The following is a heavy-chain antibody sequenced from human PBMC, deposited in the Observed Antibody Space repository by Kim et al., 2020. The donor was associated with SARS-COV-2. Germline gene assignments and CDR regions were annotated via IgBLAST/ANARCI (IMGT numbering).Heavy chain of an antibody. CDR2: FDPEDGET. V-gene: IGHV1-24*01. CDR1: GYTLTELS. J-gene: IGHJ5*02. D-gene: IGHD3-3*01. CDR3: ATATVFGVANWFDP. Sequence: ASVKVSCKVSGYTLTELSMHWVRQAPGKGLEWMGGFDPEDGETIYAQKFQGRVTMTEDTSTDTAYMELSSLRSEDTAVYYCATATVFGVANWFDPWGQGTLLTVSS.